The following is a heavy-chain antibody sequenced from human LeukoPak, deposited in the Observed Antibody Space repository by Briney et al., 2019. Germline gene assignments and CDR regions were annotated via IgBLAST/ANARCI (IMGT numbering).Heavy chain of an antibody. CDR2: INPSGGST. D-gene: IGHD3-22*01. CDR3: ARDLDDSSGYYRFFDY. Sequence: ASVKVSCKASGYTFTSYYMHWVRQAPGQGLEWMGIINPSGGSTSYAQKFQGRVTMTRDTSTSTVYMELSSLRSEDTAVYYCARDLDDSSGYYRFFDYRGQGTLVTVSS. CDR1: GYTFTSYY. V-gene: IGHV1-46*01. J-gene: IGHJ4*02.